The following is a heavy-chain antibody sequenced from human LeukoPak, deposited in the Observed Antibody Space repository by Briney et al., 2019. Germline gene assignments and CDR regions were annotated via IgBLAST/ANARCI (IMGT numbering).Heavy chain of an antibody. Sequence: PSETLSLTCTVSGGSISNYYWSWIRQPPGKGLEWIGYIYYSGSTDYNPSLKSRVTMSVDTSKNQFSLKLSSVTAADTAVYYCARRWDRIRLDEYFDFWGQGMLVTVSS. V-gene: IGHV4-59*01. J-gene: IGHJ4*02. CDR2: IYYSGST. CDR3: ARRWDRIRLDEYFDF. D-gene: IGHD1-26*01. CDR1: GGSISNYY.